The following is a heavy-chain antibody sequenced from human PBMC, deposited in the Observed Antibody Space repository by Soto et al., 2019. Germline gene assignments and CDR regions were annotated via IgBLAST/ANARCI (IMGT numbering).Heavy chain of an antibody. CDR1: GFTFNDYY. D-gene: IGHD4-17*01. Sequence: QVQLVESGGGLVKPGGSLRLCCATSGFTFNDYYMSWIRQAPGNGLEWVSYIGTRGNTKYYADSVRGRFTISRDNAKNPLYLQMNSLRADDTAVYYCARDGTEYYGEYYDYWGQGIPVTVSS. CDR2: IGTRGNTK. CDR3: ARDGTEYYGEYYDY. J-gene: IGHJ4*02. V-gene: IGHV3-11*01.